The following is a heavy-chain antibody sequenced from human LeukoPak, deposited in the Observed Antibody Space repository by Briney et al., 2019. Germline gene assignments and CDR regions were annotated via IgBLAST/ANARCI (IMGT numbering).Heavy chain of an antibody. V-gene: IGHV3-23*01. CDR3: AKEEYNSGWYKWFGP. CDR1: GFTFSSYE. Sequence: GGSLRLSCAASGFTFSSYEMNWVRQAPGKGLEWVSSINYSGGGTFYADSVKGRFTISRDNSKDTLYLQMNSLRVEDTAVYYCAKEEYNSGWYKWFGPWGQGTLVTVSS. CDR2: INYSGGGT. J-gene: IGHJ5*02. D-gene: IGHD6-19*01.